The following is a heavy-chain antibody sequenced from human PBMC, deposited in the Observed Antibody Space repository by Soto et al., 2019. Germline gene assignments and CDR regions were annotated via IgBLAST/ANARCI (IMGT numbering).Heavy chain of an antibody. CDR3: ARELELNTYYGRDV. CDR1: GFTFSTYT. CDR2: ITSSSSYI. V-gene: IGHV3-21*01. D-gene: IGHD1-7*01. Sequence: EVQLVESGGGLVKPGGSLRLSCAASGFTFSTYTMNWVRQAPGKGLEWVSSITSSSSYIYFADSLRGRFTISRDNAKNALYLQMNSLRAEDTAVYYCARELELNTYYGRDVWGQGTTVTVSS. J-gene: IGHJ6*02.